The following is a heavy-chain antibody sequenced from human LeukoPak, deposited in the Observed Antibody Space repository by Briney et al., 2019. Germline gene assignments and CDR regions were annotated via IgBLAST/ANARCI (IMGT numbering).Heavy chain of an antibody. J-gene: IGHJ3*02. D-gene: IGHD4-17*01. Sequence: SETLSLTCAVYGGSFSGYYWSWIRQPPGKGLERIGEINHSGSTNYNPSLKSRVTISVDTSKNQFSLKLSSVTAADTAVYYCARPTYGDYVYGDASDIWGQGTMVAVSS. V-gene: IGHV4-34*01. CDR1: GGSFSGYY. CDR3: ARPTYGDYVYGDASDI. CDR2: INHSGST.